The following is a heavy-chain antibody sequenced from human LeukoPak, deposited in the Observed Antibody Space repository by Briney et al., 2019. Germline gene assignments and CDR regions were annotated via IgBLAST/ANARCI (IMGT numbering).Heavy chain of an antibody. V-gene: IGHV1-18*01. J-gene: IGHJ4*02. CDR3: ARFAVAAGTTEGFDY. CDR1: GYTFTSYG. Sequence: GASVKVSCKASGYTFTSYGISWVRQAPGQGLEWMGWISAYNGSTNYAQKLQGRVTMTTDTSTSTAYMELRSLRSDDTAVYYCARFAVAAGTTEGFDYWGQGTLVTVSS. CDR2: ISAYNGST. D-gene: IGHD6-13*01.